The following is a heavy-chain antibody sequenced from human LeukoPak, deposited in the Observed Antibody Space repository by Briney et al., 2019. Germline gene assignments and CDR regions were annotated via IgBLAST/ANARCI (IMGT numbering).Heavy chain of an antibody. V-gene: IGHV1-18*04. J-gene: IGHJ4*02. CDR2: IGAYNGNT. D-gene: IGHD6-13*01. CDR3: ARGGILSYSSSWLDY. CDR1: GYSFTTYH. Sequence: ASVKVSCKASGYSFTTYHIHWVRQAPGLALEWMGWIGAYNGNTNYAQKIQGRVTMTTDTSTSTAYMELRSLRSEDTAMYYCARGGILSYSSSWLDYWGQGTLVTVSS.